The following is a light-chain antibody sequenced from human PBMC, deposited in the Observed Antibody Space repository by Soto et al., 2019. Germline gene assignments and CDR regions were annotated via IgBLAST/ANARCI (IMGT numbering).Light chain of an antibody. V-gene: IGLV7-43*01. CDR1: TGAVTSGYH. CDR2: NAN. CDR3: SSYTAGGTI. Sequence: QAVVTQEPSLTVSPGGTVTLTCASSTGAVTSGYHPSWFQQRPGQPPRALIYNANYKHSWTPARVSGSLLGGKAALTLSGAQPEDEADYYCSSYTAGGTIFGTGTKLTVL. J-gene: IGLJ1*01.